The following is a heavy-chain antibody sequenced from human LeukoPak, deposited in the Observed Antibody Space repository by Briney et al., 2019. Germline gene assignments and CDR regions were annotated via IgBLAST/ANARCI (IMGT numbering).Heavy chain of an antibody. CDR2: IHHSGST. Sequence: ASETLSLTCAVYGGSFSGYYWSWIRQPPGKGLEWIGEIHHSGSTNYNPSLKSRVTISVDTSKNQFSLKLSSVTAADTAVYYCARHQAQLLFGPTPNFDYWGQGTLVTVSS. V-gene: IGHV4-34*01. D-gene: IGHD2-2*01. CDR1: GGSFSGYY. J-gene: IGHJ4*02. CDR3: ARHQAQLLFGPTPNFDY.